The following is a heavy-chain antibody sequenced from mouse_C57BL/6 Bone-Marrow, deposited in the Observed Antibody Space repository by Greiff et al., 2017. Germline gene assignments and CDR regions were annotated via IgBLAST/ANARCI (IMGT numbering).Heavy chain of an antibody. Sequence: VQLKESGAELMKPGASVKLSCKATGYTFTGYWIEWVKQRPGHGLEWIGEILPGSGSTNYNEKFKGKATFTADTSSNAAYMQLSSLTTEDSAIYYCAREGPWYYGSSYSYYWYFDVWGTGTTVTVSS. CDR3: AREGPWYYGSSYSYYWYFDV. CDR2: ILPGSGST. V-gene: IGHV1-9*01. CDR1: GYTFTGYW. J-gene: IGHJ1*03. D-gene: IGHD1-1*01.